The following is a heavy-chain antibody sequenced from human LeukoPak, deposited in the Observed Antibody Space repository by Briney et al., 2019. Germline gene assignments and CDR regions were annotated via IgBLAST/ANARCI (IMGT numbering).Heavy chain of an antibody. V-gene: IGHV4-30-2*06. J-gene: IGHJ4*02. CDR3: ARKGPEHLPTYFDH. Sequence: SETLSLTCSVSGGSISSGPYFWSWIRPSPGQGLEWIGYIWPSGSTNYHPSLSSRVTISLDQSPNHFTLMVTAVTAPDTAFHYCARKGPEHLPTYFDHWGRGILVTVSS. CDR2: IWPSGST. CDR1: GGSISSGPYF. D-gene: IGHD2-21*01.